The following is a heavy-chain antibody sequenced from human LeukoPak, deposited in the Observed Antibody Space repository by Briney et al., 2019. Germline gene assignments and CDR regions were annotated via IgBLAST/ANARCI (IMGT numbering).Heavy chain of an antibody. D-gene: IGHD3-10*01. V-gene: IGHV3-48*04. CDR1: GFTLSSYS. Sequence: GGSLRLSCAASGFTLSSYSMKWVRQAPGKGLEWVSYISSSSSTIYYADSVKGRFTISRDNAKNSLYLQMNSLRAEDTAVYYCARDLPIIMVRGVDLPLGYWGQGTLVTVSS. J-gene: IGHJ4*02. CDR2: ISSSSSTI. CDR3: ARDLPIIMVRGVDLPLGY.